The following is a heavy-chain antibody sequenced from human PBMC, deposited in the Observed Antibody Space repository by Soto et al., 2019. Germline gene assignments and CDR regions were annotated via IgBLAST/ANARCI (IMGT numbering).Heavy chain of an antibody. V-gene: IGHV4-59*01. J-gene: IGHJ2*01. CDR1: GGSMSSYH. CDR3: ARDGGYSRGLTYWYLDL. Sequence: QVQLQESGPGLVKPSETLSLTCTVSGGSMSSYHWSWIRQSPGKGLEWIGYIYYTGSTDYNPSLMSRVTMSIDTSNNQFSLRLRSVTAADTAIYYCARDGGYSRGLTYWYLDLWGRGTLVTVSS. D-gene: IGHD6-19*01. CDR2: IYYTGST.